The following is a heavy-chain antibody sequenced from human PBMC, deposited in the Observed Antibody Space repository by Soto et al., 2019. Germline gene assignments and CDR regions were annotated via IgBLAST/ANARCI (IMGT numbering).Heavy chain of an antibody. CDR3: ARALTTVVTPDYYYGMDV. CDR2: IIPIFGTA. V-gene: IGHV1-69*13. Sequence: SVKVSCKASGGTFSSYAISWVRQAPGQGLEWMGRIIPIFGTANYAQKFQGRVTITADESTSTAYMELSSLRSEDTAVYYCARALTTVVTPDYYYGMDVWGQGTTFTVSS. J-gene: IGHJ6*02. CDR1: GGTFSSYA. D-gene: IGHD4-17*01.